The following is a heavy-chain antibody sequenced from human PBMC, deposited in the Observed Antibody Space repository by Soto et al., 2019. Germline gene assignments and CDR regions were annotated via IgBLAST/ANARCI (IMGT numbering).Heavy chain of an antibody. CDR1: GFKFDDYM. Sequence: GGSLRLSCEASGFKFDDYMMHWVRQAPGKGLEWISLISWDGGSIDYADSIKGRFTVSRDNSKTSLYLHMHSLTSDDTAFYFCAKEGNGGSSLDSWGQGTLVTVS. J-gene: IGHJ5*01. D-gene: IGHD2-15*01. V-gene: IGHV3-43*01. CDR3: AKEGNGGSSLDS. CDR2: ISWDGGSI.